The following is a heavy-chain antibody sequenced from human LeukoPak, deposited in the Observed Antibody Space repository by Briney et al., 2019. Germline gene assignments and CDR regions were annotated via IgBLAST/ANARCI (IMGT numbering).Heavy chain of an antibody. CDR2: IYYSGST. Sequence: SETLSLTCTVSGGSISSYYWSWIRQPPGKGLEWIGYIYYSGSTNYNPSLKSRVTISIDPSKNQFSLKLTSVTAADTGVYYCAREGRLGGYDSDSLDIWGQGTLVTVSS. CDR1: GGSISSYY. J-gene: IGHJ3*02. D-gene: IGHD5-12*01. V-gene: IGHV4-59*12. CDR3: AREGRLGGYDSDSLDI.